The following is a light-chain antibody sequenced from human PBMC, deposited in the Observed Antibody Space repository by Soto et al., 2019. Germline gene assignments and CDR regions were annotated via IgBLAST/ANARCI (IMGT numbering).Light chain of an antibody. J-gene: IGKJ3*01. CDR1: QSVSSSY. Sequence: EIVLTQSPGTLSLSPGERATLSCRGSQSVSSSYLAWYQQKPGQAPRLLIYGASSRGTGIPDRFSGSGSGTDYTLTISRLEPEAFAVYYCQQYGTSFTFGPGTKVDIK. CDR3: QQYGTSFT. V-gene: IGKV3-20*01. CDR2: GAS.